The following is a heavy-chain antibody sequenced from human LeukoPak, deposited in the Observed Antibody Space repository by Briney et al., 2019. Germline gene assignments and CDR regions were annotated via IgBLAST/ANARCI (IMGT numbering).Heavy chain of an antibody. CDR3: ARGGCSSTSCQPKENDY. Sequence: GSSVKVSCKASGGTFSSYAISWVRQAPGQGLEWMGWMNPNSGNTGYAQKFQGRVTMTRNTSISTAYMELSSLRSEDTAVYYCARGGCSSTSCQPKENDYWAREPWSPSPQ. D-gene: IGHD2-2*01. J-gene: IGHJ4*02. CDR2: MNPNSGNT. CDR1: GGTFSSYA. V-gene: IGHV1-8*02.